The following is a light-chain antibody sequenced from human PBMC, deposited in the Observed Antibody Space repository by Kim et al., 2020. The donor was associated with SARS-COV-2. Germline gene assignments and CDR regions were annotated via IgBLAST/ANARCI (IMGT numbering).Light chain of an antibody. CDR1: QSVSSN. CDR2: GAS. CDR3: QQYNNLVG. V-gene: IGKV3-15*01. J-gene: IGKJ1*01. Sequence: EIVMTQSPATLSVSPGERATLSCRASQSVSSNLAWYQQKPGQAPRLLIYGASTRATGIPARFSGSGSGTEFTLTISSLQSEDFAVYCCQQYNNLVGFGQGTKVEIK.